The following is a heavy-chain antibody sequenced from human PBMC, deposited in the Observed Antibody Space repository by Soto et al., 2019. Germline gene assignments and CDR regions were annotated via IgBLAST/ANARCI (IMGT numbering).Heavy chain of an antibody. CDR3: ARKILGSTTRPNYWYFDL. Sequence: EVQVLESGGGLVQPGGSLRLSCAGSGFTFINYAMNWVRQAPGKGLEWVSSISGGGDAAFFPDSVRGRFTISRDNCKNTVTLQMNSLGVDDTAVCYCARKILGSTTRPNYWYFDLWGRGTLVTVSS. V-gene: IGHV3-23*01. D-gene: IGHD7-27*01. CDR1: GFTFINYA. CDR2: ISGGGDAA. J-gene: IGHJ2*01.